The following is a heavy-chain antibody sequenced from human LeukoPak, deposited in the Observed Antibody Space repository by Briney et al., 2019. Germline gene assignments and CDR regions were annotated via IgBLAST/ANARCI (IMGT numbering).Heavy chain of an antibody. CDR3: ARGGDTAKGGDY. J-gene: IGHJ4*02. CDR1: GGSISGSGYY. V-gene: IGHV4-31*03. D-gene: IGHD5-18*01. CDR2: IHPGGSI. Sequence: SETLSLTCTVSGGSISGSGYYWTWTRQHPGEGLEWLGFIHPGGSIYYNPSLSSRLIISADTSKNQMSLKLSSVTAADTAVYYCARGGDTAKGGDYRGQGTLVTVSS.